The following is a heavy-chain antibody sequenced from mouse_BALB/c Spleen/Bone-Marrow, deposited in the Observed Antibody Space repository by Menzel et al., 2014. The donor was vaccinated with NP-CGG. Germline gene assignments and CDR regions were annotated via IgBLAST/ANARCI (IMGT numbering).Heavy chain of an antibody. V-gene: IGHV3-6*02. CDR3: ASFTVEAHYAMDY. Sequence: DVQLVESGPGLVKPSQSLSLTCSVTGYSITSGYYWNWIRQFPGNTLEWMGYISYDGSNNYNPSLKNRISITRDTSKNQFFLKLNSVTTEDTATYYCASFTVEAHYAMDYWGQGTSVTVSS. CDR1: GYSITSGYY. J-gene: IGHJ4*01. D-gene: IGHD1-1*01. CDR2: ISYDGSN.